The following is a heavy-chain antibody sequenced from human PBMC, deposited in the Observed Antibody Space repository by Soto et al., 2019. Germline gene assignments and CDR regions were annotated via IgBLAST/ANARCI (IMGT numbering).Heavy chain of an antibody. D-gene: IGHD3-22*01. CDR3: ARSTYYYDSSGYGFYYFDY. Sequence: SGPTLVNPTQTLTLTCTFSGFSLSTSGMSVSRNRQPPRKAIEWLARIDWDDDKYYSTSLKTRLTISKDTSKNQVVLTMTNMDPVDTATYYCARSTYYYDSSGYGFYYFDYWGQGTLVTVSS. CDR1: GFSLSTSGMS. J-gene: IGHJ4*02. V-gene: IGHV2-70*11. CDR2: IDWDDDK.